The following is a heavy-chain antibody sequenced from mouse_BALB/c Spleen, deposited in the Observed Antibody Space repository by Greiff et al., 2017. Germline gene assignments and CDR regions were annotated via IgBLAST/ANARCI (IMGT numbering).Heavy chain of an antibody. J-gene: IGHJ2*01. CDR2: INPYNDGT. CDR3: ARAFITTAPYYFDY. V-gene: IGHV1-14*01. Sequence: VQLQQSGPELVKPGASVKMSCKASGYTFTSYVMHWVKQKPGQGLEWIGYINPYNDGTKYNEKFKGKATLTSDKSSSTAYMELSSLTSEDSAVYYCARAFITTAPYYFDYWGQGTTLTVSS. CDR1: GYTFTSYV. D-gene: IGHD1-2*01.